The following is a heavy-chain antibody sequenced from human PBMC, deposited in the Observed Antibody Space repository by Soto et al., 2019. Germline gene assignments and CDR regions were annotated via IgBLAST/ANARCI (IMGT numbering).Heavy chain of an antibody. V-gene: IGHV1-18*01. CDR3: DGDPPYWEYYYGMDV. J-gene: IGHJ6*02. CDR1: GYTFTSYG. CDR2: ISAYNGNT. D-gene: IGHD1-26*01. Sequence: QVQLVQSGAEVKKPGASVKVSCKASGYTFTSYGISWVRQAPGQGLEWMGWISAYNGNTNYAQKLQGRVTMTTDTSXXTAYMELRSLRSDDTAVHYGDGDPPYWEYYYGMDVWGQGTTVNVSS.